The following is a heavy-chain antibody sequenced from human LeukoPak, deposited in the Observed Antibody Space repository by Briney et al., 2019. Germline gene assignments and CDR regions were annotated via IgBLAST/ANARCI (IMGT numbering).Heavy chain of an antibody. J-gene: IGHJ4*02. Sequence: PGASVKVSCKASGYTFTSYGISWVRQAPGQGLEWMGWISAYNGNTNYAQKLQGRVTMTTDTSTSTAYMELRSLRSDDTAVYYCARRVNRYSSGWDYFDYWGQGTPVTVSS. V-gene: IGHV1-18*01. CDR1: GYTFTSYG. CDR3: ARRVNRYSSGWDYFDY. D-gene: IGHD6-19*01. CDR2: ISAYNGNT.